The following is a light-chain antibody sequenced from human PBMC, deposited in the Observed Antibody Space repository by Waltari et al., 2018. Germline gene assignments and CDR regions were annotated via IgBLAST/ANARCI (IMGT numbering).Light chain of an antibody. V-gene: IGKV1-5*03. CDR1: QRFDGW. CDR3: QQYETYPFT. J-gene: IGKJ4*01. CDR2: KTS. Sequence: DIQMTQSPSTLSASVGDRVTITCRVSQRFDGWLAWFQQRPGIAPKLLIYKTSTLESGVPSRFSGSGSGTEYTLTISGLQPDDFATYYCQQYETYPFTFGGGTKVEI.